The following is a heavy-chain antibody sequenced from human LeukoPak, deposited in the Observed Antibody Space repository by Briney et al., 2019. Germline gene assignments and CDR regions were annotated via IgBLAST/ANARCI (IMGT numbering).Heavy chain of an antibody. J-gene: IGHJ4*02. CDR3: ASHLLRLGELSFFDY. Sequence: SETLSLTCAVYGGSFSGYYRSWIRQPPGKGLEWIGEINHSGSTNYNPSLKSRVTISVDTSKNQFSLKLSSVTAADTAVYYCASHLLRLGELSFFDYWGQGTLVTVSS. V-gene: IGHV4-34*01. CDR1: GGSFSGYY. D-gene: IGHD3-16*02. CDR2: INHSGST.